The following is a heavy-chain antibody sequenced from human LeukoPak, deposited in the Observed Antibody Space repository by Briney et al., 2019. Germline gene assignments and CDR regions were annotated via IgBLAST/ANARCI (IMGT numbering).Heavy chain of an antibody. D-gene: IGHD6-19*01. J-gene: IGHJ6*03. Sequence: ASVKVSCKASGGTFSSYAISWVRQAPGQGLEWMGWISAYNGNTNYAQKLQGRVTMTTDTSTSTAYMELRSLRSDDTAVYYCARAVAYSSGWYYYYYYMDVWGKGTTVTISS. CDR3: ARAVAYSSGWYYYYYYMDV. CDR1: GGTFSSYA. CDR2: ISAYNGNT. V-gene: IGHV1-18*01.